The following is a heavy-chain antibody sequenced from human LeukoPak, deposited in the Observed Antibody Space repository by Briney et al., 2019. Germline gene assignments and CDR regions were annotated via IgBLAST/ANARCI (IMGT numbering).Heavy chain of an antibody. CDR1: GGSISSYY. V-gene: IGHV4-59*01. J-gene: IGHJ4*02. CDR2: IYYNGST. D-gene: IGHD4-17*01. CDR3: ARLARDYEFDY. Sequence: SETLSLTCTVSGGSISSYYWSWIRQPPGKGLEWIGYIYYNGSTNYNPSLKSRVTISVDTSKNQFPLKLSSVTAADTAVYYCARLARDYEFDYWGQGTLVTVSS.